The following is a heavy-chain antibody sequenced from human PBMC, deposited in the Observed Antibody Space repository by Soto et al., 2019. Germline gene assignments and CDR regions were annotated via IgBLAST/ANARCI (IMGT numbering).Heavy chain of an antibody. CDR1: GFTFSSYW. CDR3: ARDSTYDFWSGYYQYCYYGMDV. J-gene: IGHJ6*02. D-gene: IGHD3-3*01. Sequence: PGGSLRLSCAASGFTFSSYWMSWVRQAPGKGLEWVANIKQDGSEKYYVDSVKGRFTISRDNAKNSLYLQMNSLRAEDTAVYYRARDSTYDFWSGYYQYCYYGMDVWGQGTTVTVSS. V-gene: IGHV3-7*03. CDR2: IKQDGSEK.